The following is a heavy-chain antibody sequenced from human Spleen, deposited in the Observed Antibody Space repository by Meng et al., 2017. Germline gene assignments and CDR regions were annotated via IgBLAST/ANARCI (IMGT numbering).Heavy chain of an antibody. CDR2: IESDGSST. J-gene: IGHJ4*02. D-gene: IGHD2-8*01. CDR1: GFTFSKYR. V-gene: IGHV3-74*01. Sequence: ELQLVESGGGLVQPGGSLRLSCAASGFTFSKYRMHWVRQAPEKGLVWVSRIESDGSSTNYADSVQGRFTISRDNAKNTLYLQMDSLRAEDTALYYCAMSWGANGVDYWGQGTLVTVSS. CDR3: AMSWGANGVDY.